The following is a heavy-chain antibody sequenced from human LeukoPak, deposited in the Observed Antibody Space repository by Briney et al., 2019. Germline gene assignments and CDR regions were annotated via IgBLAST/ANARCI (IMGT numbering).Heavy chain of an antibody. CDR3: AREGVGATPPFAFDI. CDR1: GYTFTGYY. CDR2: INPNSGGT. D-gene: IGHD1-26*01. Sequence: ASVKVSCKASGYTFTGYYMHWVRQAPGQGLEWMVWINPNSGGTNYAQKFQGRVTMTRDTSISTAYMELSRLRSDDTAVYYCAREGVGATPPFAFDIWGQGTMVTVSS. V-gene: IGHV1-2*02. J-gene: IGHJ3*02.